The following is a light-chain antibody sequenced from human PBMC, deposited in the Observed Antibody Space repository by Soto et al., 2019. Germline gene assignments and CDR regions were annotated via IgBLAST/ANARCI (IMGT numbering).Light chain of an antibody. CDR1: SSDIGGYKF. V-gene: IGLV2-14*01. J-gene: IGLJ2*01. CDR3: SSYTSSRTLV. CDR2: GAS. Sequence: QSALTQPASVSGSPGQSITISCTGTSSDIGGYKFVSWYQQHPGKAPKLMIYGASNRPSGVSNRLSGSKSGNAASLTISGLQAEDEADYYCSSYTSSRTLVFGGGTKLTVL.